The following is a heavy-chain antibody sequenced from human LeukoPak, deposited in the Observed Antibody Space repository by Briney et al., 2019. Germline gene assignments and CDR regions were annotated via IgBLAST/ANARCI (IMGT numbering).Heavy chain of an antibody. J-gene: IGHJ4*02. CDR2: ISSSSSTI. V-gene: IGHV3-48*02. CDR3: ARAPGHMTTVPDY. Sequence: PGGSLRLSCAASGFSVSSNYMNWVRQAPGKGLEWVSYISSSSSTIYYADSVKGRFTISRDNAKNSLYLQMNSLRDEDTAVYYCARAPGHMTTVPDYWGQGTLVTVSS. D-gene: IGHD4-17*01. CDR1: GFSVSSNY.